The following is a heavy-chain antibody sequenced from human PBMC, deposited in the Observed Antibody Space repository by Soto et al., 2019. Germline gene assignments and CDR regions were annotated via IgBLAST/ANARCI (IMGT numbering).Heavy chain of an antibody. D-gene: IGHD3-16*01. Sequence: SLRLSCAASGFTFSSYGMHWVRQAPGKGLEWVAVISYDGSNKYYADSVKGRFTISRDNSKNTLYLQMNSLRAEDTAVYYCAKDLGPNYYYYGMDVWGQGTTVTVSS. CDR1: GFTFSSYG. CDR3: AKDLGPNYYYYGMDV. V-gene: IGHV3-30*18. J-gene: IGHJ6*02. CDR2: ISYDGSNK.